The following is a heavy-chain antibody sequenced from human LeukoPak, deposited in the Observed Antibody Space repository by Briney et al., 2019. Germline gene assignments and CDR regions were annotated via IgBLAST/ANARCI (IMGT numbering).Heavy chain of an antibody. V-gene: IGHV1-2*02. CDR2: INPNSGGT. J-gene: IGHJ4*02. CDR1: VYTFTDYF. Sequence: ASVTVSCKASVYTFTDYFMHWVRQAPGQGLEWMGWINPNSGGTNYAQKFQGRVTMTRDTSISTAYMELSRLRSDDTAMFYCAREGTFGGNDYWGQGTLVTVSS. CDR3: AREGTFGGNDY. D-gene: IGHD3-16*01.